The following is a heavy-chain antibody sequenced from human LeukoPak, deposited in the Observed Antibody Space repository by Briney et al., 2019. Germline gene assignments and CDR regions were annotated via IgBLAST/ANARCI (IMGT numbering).Heavy chain of an antibody. CDR1: GYTFTNYD. V-gene: IGHV1-8*01. J-gene: IGHJ4*02. D-gene: IGHD3-22*01. Sequence: ASVKVSCKASGYTFTNYDINWVRQATGQGLEWMGRMNPKSGNTGYAQKFQGRVAMTRHTSISTAYMELSSLRSEDTATYYCAIGSDGYLFVFWGQGTLVTVSS. CDR3: AIGSDGYLFVF. CDR2: MNPKSGNT.